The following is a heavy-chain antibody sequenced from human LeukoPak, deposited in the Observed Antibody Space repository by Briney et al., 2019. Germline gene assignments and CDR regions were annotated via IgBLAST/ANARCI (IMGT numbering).Heavy chain of an antibody. D-gene: IGHD2-15*01. CDR3: ARPLLRAAFDI. J-gene: IGHJ3*02. CDR2: ISYDGSNK. CDR1: GFTFSSYA. Sequence: GRSLRLSCAASGFTFSSYAMHWVRQAPGKGLEWVAVISYDGSNKYYADSVKGRFTISRDNSKNTLYLQMNSLRAEDTAVYYCARPLLRAAFDIWGQGTMVTVSS. V-gene: IGHV3-30*04.